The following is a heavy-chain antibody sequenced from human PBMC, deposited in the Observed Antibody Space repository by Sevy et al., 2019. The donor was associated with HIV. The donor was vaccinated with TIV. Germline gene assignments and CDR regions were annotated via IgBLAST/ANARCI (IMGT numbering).Heavy chain of an antibody. CDR1: GFTVSSNY. Sequence: GGSLRLSCAASGFTVSSNYMSWVRQAPGKGLEWVSVIYSGGNTNYADSVKGRFTIPRDNSKNTLYLQMNSLRAEDTAFYYCARVSVYYYDSSGYYTTGNAFDIWGQGTMVTVSS. V-gene: IGHV3-53*01. CDR3: ARVSVYYYDSSGYYTTGNAFDI. J-gene: IGHJ3*02. D-gene: IGHD3-22*01. CDR2: IYSGGNT.